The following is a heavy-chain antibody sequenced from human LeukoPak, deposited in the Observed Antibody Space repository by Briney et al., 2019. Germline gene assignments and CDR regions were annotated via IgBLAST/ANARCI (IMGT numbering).Heavy chain of an antibody. D-gene: IGHD5-18*01. J-gene: IGHJ4*02. V-gene: IGHV3-48*04. CDR1: GFKFSSFS. Sequence: GGSLRLSCAASGFKFSSFSMGWVRQAPGKGLEWLSYITSTSSATYYADSLQGRFTISRDNAKNSLYLQINSLGADDTAVYYCARAIASYGDSAYWGQGTLVTVSS. CDR2: ITSTSSAT. CDR3: ARAIASYGDSAY.